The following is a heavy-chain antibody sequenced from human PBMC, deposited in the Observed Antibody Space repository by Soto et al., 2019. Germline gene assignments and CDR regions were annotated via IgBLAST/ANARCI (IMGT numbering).Heavy chain of an antibody. J-gene: IGHJ4*02. CDR1: GGTFSSYA. V-gene: IGHV1-69*01. D-gene: IGHD6-13*01. CDR3: ASPYSSRRGDFDY. Sequence: QVQLVQSGAEVKKPGSSVKVSCKASGGTFSSYAISWVRQAPGQGLEWMGGIIPIFGTANYAQKFQGRVPITADESTSTAYMELSSLRAEDTAVYYCASPYSSRRGDFDYWGQGTLVTVSS. CDR2: IIPIFGTA.